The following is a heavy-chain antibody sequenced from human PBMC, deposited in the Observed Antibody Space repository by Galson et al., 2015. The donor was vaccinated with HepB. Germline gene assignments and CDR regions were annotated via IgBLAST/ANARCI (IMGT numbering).Heavy chain of an antibody. V-gene: IGHV3-23*01. D-gene: IGHD2-21*02. CDR1: GFTFTSYA. CDR3: AKDRAYCGGDCYSFSDY. J-gene: IGHJ4*02. Sequence: SLRLSCAASGFTFTSYAMSWVRQAPGKGLEWVSAISGSGGSTYYADSVKGRFTISRDNSKNTLYLQMNSLRAEDTAVYYCAKDRAYCGGDCYSFSDYWGQGTLVTVSS. CDR2: ISGSGGST.